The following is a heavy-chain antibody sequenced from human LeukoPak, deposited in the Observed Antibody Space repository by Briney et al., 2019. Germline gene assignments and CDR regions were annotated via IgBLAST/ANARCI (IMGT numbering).Heavy chain of an antibody. V-gene: IGHV5-10-1*01. Sequence: GESLKIYCKGSGYRFTSYWISWVRQMPGKGLEWMGRIDPSDSYDNYSPSFQGHVTISADKSISTAYLQWSSLKASDTAMYYCARGGVVATRGSYGGNDAFDIWGQGTMVTVSS. J-gene: IGHJ3*02. CDR3: ARGGVVATRGSYGGNDAFDI. D-gene: IGHD5-12*01. CDR1: GYRFTSYW. CDR2: IDPSDSYD.